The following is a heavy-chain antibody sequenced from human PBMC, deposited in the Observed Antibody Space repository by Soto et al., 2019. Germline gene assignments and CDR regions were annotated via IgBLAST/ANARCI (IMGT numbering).Heavy chain of an antibody. CDR2: IYPGDSDT. CDR3: ARGTQGYSGYDTYYYYMDV. V-gene: IGHV5-51*01. J-gene: IGHJ6*03. CDR1: GYSFTSYW. Sequence: GESLKISCKGSGYSFTSYWIGWVRQMPGKGLEWMGIIYPGDSDTRYSPSFQGQVTISADKSISTAYLQWSSLKASDTAMYYCARGTQGYSGYDTYYYYMDVWGKGTTVTVSS. D-gene: IGHD5-12*01.